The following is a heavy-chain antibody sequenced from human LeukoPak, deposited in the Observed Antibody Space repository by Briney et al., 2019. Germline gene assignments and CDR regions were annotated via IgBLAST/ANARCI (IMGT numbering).Heavy chain of an antibody. CDR1: GGSMKNYY. CDR2: IYTSGST. V-gene: IGHV4-4*07. J-gene: IGHJ4*01. CDR3: AREFYDYVWGSYRFDY. D-gene: IGHD3-16*02. Sequence: PSETLSLTCIVSGGSMKNYYWRWIRQPAGKEPEWIGRIYTSGSTNDNPSLKSRVDMYIDMHKNQFSVPITSLTAADTAVYLCAREFYDYVWGSYRFDYWGQGILVTVS.